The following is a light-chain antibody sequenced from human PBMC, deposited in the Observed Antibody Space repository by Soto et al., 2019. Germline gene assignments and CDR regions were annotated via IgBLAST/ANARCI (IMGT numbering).Light chain of an antibody. Sequence: EIVMTRSAATLSVSTGVRATVSCRASQSISDTLAWYKQKPGQAPRLLSHGASTRAPGFPARVSGSGSGTDVTLTISCLQSEDFATYYCQQYYSYPRTFGQGTKVDIK. CDR2: GAS. V-gene: IGKV3-15*01. CDR3: QQYYSYPRT. J-gene: IGKJ1*01. CDR1: QSISDT.